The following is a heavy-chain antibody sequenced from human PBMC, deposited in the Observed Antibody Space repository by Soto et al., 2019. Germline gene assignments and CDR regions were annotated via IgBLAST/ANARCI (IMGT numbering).Heavy chain of an antibody. V-gene: IGHV3-30-3*01. CDR3: ARDSKVVGRGYSYFIDY. CDR2: ISYDGSNK. D-gene: IGHD5-18*01. Sequence: PGGSLRLSCAASGFTFSSYAMHWVRQAPGKGLEWVAVISYDGSNKYYADSVKGRFTISRDNSKNTLYLQMNSLRAEDTAVYYCARDSKVVGRGYSYFIDYWGQGTLVTVSS. CDR1: GFTFSSYA. J-gene: IGHJ4*02.